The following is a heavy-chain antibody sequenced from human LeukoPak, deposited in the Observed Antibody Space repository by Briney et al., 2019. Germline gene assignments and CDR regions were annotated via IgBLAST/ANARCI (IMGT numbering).Heavy chain of an antibody. D-gene: IGHD4-23*01. CDR1: GFTFSDYY. CDR2: ISSSSGHT. V-gene: IGHV3-11*06. Sequence: PGGSLRLSCAASGFTFSDYYMSWIRQAPGKGLEWVSYISSSSGHTNYAGSVQGRFTISRDNAKNSLYLQMNSLRAEDTAVYYCAKFCSGGNCFESWGQGTLVTVCS. CDR3: AKFCSGGNCFES. J-gene: IGHJ4*02.